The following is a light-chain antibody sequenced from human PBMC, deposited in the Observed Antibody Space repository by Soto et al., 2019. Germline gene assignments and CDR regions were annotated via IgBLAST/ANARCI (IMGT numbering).Light chain of an antibody. CDR3: QTYDISLSGSYV. CDR1: SSNSGAGSD. CDR2: INK. V-gene: IGLV1-40*01. Sequence: QSVLTQLPSVSGAPGQTVPISCTGTSSNSGAGSDVHWYQQLPGAAPKLLIYINKNRPSGVPDRFSGSKSSSSASLAITGLQAEDEADYYCQTYDISLSGSYVFGTGTKVTVL. J-gene: IGLJ1*01.